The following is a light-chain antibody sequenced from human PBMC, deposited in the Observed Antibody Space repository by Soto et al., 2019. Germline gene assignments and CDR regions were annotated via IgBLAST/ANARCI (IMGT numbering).Light chain of an antibody. CDR3: QQSYSTPYFT. Sequence: DIQMTQSPSSLSASVGDRVTITCRASQSISSYLNWYQQKPGKAPKLLIYAASSLQSGVPSRFSGSGSGTDFTLTISSLQPEDFENYYCQQSYSTPYFTFGPGTKVDIK. CDR2: AAS. V-gene: IGKV1-39*01. CDR1: QSISSY. J-gene: IGKJ3*01.